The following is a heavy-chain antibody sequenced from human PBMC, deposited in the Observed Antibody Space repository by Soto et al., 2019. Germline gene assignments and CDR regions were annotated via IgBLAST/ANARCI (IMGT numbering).Heavy chain of an antibody. J-gene: IGHJ6*02. V-gene: IGHV1-46*01. CDR1: GYTFTSYF. Sequence: ASVKVSCKASGYTFTSYFMHWVRQAPGQGPEWMGIINPSGGSTSYAQKFQGWVTMTRDTSISTAYMELSRLRSDDTAVYCCARDLRGGSYIYYYYGMDVWGQGTTVTVSS. CDR2: INPSGGST. D-gene: IGHD1-26*01. CDR3: ARDLRGGSYIYYYYGMDV.